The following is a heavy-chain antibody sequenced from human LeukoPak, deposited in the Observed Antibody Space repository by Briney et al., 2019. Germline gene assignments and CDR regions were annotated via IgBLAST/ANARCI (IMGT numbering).Heavy chain of an antibody. V-gene: IGHV3-30*18. J-gene: IGHJ1*01. CDR2: MSYDGGNK. CDR3: AKDGALVDTAMVIAEYFHH. Sequence: GGSLRLSCGAPYISFSNNFMSWVRQAPGKGLEWVAVMSYDGGNKYYADSVKGRFTISRDNSKNTLYLQMNSLRAEDTAVYYCAKDGALVDTAMVIAEYFHHWGQGTLVTVSS. D-gene: IGHD5-18*01. CDR1: YISFSNNF.